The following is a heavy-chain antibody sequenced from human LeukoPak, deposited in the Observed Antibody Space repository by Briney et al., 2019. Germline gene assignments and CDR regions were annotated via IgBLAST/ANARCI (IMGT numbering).Heavy chain of an antibody. D-gene: IGHD3-10*01. Sequence: GESLKISCKGSGYSFTSYWIGWVRQMPGKGLEWMGIIYPGGSDTRYSPSFQGQVTISADKSISTAYLQWSSLKASDTAMYYCATSTYYYGSGSDYYFDYWGQGTLVTVSS. V-gene: IGHV5-51*01. CDR3: ATSTYYYGSGSDYYFDY. CDR2: IYPGGSDT. CDR1: GYSFTSYW. J-gene: IGHJ4*02.